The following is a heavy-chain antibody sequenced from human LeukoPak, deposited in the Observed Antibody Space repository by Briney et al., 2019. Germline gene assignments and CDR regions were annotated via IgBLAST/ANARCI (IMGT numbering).Heavy chain of an antibody. CDR1: GFRLSSYA. J-gene: IGHJ4*02. V-gene: IGHV3-23*01. CDR2: ISGSGSNT. CDR3: AKSAGGC. Sequence: GGSETLLCAASGFRLSSYAVSWVRQAPGKGLECVSAISGSGSNTYCADSVKGRFTISRDNSKNTVYLQMNSLRVEDTAVYYCAKSAGGCWGQGTLVTVSS. D-gene: IGHD1-26*01.